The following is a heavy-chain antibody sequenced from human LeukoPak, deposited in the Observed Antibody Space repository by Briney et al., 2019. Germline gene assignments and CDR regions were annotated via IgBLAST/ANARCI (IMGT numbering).Heavy chain of an antibody. D-gene: IGHD3-3*01. V-gene: IGHV1-8*01. J-gene: IGHJ5*02. CDR2: MNPNSGNT. CDR1: GYTFTSYD. Sequence: GASVKVSCKASGYTFTSYDINWVRQATGQGLEWMGLMNPNSGNTGYAQKFQGRVTMTRNTSISTAYMELSSLRSEDTALYYCARGGQDDFWSGFLWFDPWGQGTLVTVSS. CDR3: ARGGQDDFWSGFLWFDP.